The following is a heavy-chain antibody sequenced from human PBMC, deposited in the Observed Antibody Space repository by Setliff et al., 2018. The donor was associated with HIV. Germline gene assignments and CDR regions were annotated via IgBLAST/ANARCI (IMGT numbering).Heavy chain of an antibody. CDR3: AKDWGSRLSYSFYYMDV. D-gene: IGHD3-16*01. CDR1: GFTVSSNYA. CDR2: ISYDGTYK. V-gene: IGHV3-30*04. J-gene: IGHJ6*03. Sequence: GGSLRLSCVASGFTVSSNYAIHWVRQAPGKGLEWVALISYDGTYKYYAESVKGRFTISRDNSRNTLYLQMNSLRTEDTAVYYCAKDWGSRLSYSFYYMDVWGKGTTVTVSS.